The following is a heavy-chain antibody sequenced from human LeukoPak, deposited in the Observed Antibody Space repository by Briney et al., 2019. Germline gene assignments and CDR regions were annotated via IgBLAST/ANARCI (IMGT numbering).Heavy chain of an antibody. J-gene: IGHJ4*02. CDR3: ANGMTTVSPFVFDY. D-gene: IGHD4-17*01. CDR1: GFTVSSNY. Sequence: PGGSQRLSCAASGFTVSSNYMSWVRQAPGKGLEWVSVIYSGGSTYYADSVKGRFTISRDNSKNTLYLQMNSLRAEDTAVYYCANGMTTVSPFVFDYWGQGTLVTVSS. CDR2: IYSGGST. V-gene: IGHV3-53*01.